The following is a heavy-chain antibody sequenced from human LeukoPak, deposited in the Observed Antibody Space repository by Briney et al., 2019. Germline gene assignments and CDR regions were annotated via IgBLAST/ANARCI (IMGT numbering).Heavy chain of an antibody. V-gene: IGHV3-9*01. Sequence: GRSLRLFCAASGFTFDDYAMHWVRQAPGKGLEWVSGISWNSGSIGYADSVKGRFTISRDNAKNSLYLQMNSLRAEDTALYYCAKDRGFGESYYYGMDVWGQGTTVTVSS. CDR1: GFTFDDYA. J-gene: IGHJ6*02. CDR3: AKDRGFGESYYYGMDV. D-gene: IGHD3-10*01. CDR2: ISWNSGSI.